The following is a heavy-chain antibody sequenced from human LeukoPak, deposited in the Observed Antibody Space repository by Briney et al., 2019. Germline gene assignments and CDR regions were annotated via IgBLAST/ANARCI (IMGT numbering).Heavy chain of an antibody. CDR2: INPNSGGT. CDR1: GYTFTGYY. CDR3: ARWRVPAAIEDY. J-gene: IGHJ4*02. D-gene: IGHD2-2*02. V-gene: IGHV1-2*02. Sequence: ASVKVSCKASGYTFTGYYMHWVRQAPGQGLEWMGWINPNSGGTNYAQKFQGRVTMTRDTSTSTAYMELSRLRSDDTAVYYCARWRVPAAIEDYWGQGTLVTVSS.